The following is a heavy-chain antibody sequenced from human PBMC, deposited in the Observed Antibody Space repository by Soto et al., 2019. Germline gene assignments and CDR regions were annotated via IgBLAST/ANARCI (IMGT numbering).Heavy chain of an antibody. D-gene: IGHD3-22*01. J-gene: IGHJ4*02. Sequence: GESLKISCKGSGYSFAGCWITWVRQKPGKGLEWMGRIDPSDSQTYYSPSFRGHVTISVTKSITTVFLQWSSLRASDTAMYYCARQIYDSDTGPNFQYYFDSWGQGTPVAVSS. CDR1: GYSFAGCW. CDR2: IDPSDSQT. V-gene: IGHV5-10-1*01. CDR3: ARQIYDSDTGPNFQYYFDS.